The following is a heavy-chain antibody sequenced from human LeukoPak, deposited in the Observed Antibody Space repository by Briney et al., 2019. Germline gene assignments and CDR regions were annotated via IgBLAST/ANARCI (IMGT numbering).Heavy chain of an antibody. J-gene: IGHJ4*02. CDR2: ISWNSGSI. Sequence: GGSVRLSCAASGFTFDDYAMHWVRQAPGQGLEWVSGISWNSGSISYADSVQDRFTIPSDNAKNSPYLHVNSLRSEDLAGYYCAKGRDLAAAGAKFDYWGQGTLVTVSS. D-gene: IGHD6-13*01. CDR1: GFTFDDYA. V-gene: IGHV3-9*03. CDR3: AKGRDLAAAGAKFDY.